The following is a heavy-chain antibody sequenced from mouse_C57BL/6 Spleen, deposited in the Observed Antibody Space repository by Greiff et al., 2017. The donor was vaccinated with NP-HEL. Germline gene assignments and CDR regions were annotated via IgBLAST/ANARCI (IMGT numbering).Heavy chain of an antibody. V-gene: IGHV1-15*01. J-gene: IGHJ3*01. D-gene: IGHD3-2*02. CDR1: GYTFTDYE. CDR2: IDPETGGT. Sequence: QVQLKESGAELVRPGASVTLSCKASGYTFTDYEMHWVKQTPVHGLEWIGAIDPETGGTAYNQKFKGKAILTADKSSSTAYMELRSLTSEDSAVYYCTTTAQATLYFAYWGQGTLVTVSA. CDR3: TTTAQATLYFAY.